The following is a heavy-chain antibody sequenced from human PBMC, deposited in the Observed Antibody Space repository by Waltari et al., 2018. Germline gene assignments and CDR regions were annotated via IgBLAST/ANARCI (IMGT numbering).Heavy chain of an antibody. CDR2: INPNSGGT. J-gene: IGHJ4*02. CDR3: ARGGKAAAGPPDY. V-gene: IGHV1-2*02. Sequence: QGQLVQSGAEGKKPGASVKVSCKASGYTFTGYYMPWVRKAPGQGLEWMGWINPNSGGTNYAQKFQGRVTMTRDTSISTAYMELSRLRSDDTAVYYCARGGKAAAGPPDYWGQGTLVTVSS. CDR1: GYTFTGYY. D-gene: IGHD6-13*01.